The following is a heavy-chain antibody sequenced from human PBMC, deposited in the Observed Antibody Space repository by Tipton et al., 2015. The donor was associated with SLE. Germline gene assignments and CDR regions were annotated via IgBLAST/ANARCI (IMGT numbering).Heavy chain of an antibody. V-gene: IGHV3-11*03. J-gene: IGHJ4*02. Sequence: GSLRLSCAASGFTFSDYYMSWIRQAPGKGLEWVSYISSSSSYTNYADSVKGRFTISRDNSKNTLYLQMNSLRAEDTAVYYCAAGGDYDFWSGYHYYFDYWGQGTLVTVSS. CDR3: AAGGDYDFWSGYHYYFDY. CDR1: GFTFSDYY. CDR2: ISSSSSYT. D-gene: IGHD3-3*01.